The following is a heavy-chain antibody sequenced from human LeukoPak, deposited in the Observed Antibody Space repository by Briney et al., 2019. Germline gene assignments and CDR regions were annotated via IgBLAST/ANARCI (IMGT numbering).Heavy chain of an antibody. Sequence: GASVKVSCKASGGTFSSYAISWVRQAPGQGLEWMGGIIPIFGTANYAQKFQGRVTITADKSTSTAYMELSSLRSEDTAVYYCARVGCSGGSCYSEDAFDIWGQGTMVTVSS. J-gene: IGHJ3*02. D-gene: IGHD2-15*01. CDR1: GGTFSSYA. CDR2: IIPIFGTA. CDR3: ARVGCSGGSCYSEDAFDI. V-gene: IGHV1-69*06.